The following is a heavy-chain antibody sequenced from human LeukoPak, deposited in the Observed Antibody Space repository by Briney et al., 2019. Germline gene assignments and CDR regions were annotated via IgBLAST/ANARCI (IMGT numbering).Heavy chain of an antibody. CDR3: ARASYDVLTG. Sequence: GGSLRLSCAASGFTFSSYEMNWVRQAPGKGLEWIAYISSSGDTIYYADSVKGRFTISRDNTKNSLYLQMNTLRTEDTAVYYCARASYDVLTGWGQGTLVAVSS. CDR1: GFTFSSYE. D-gene: IGHD3-9*01. CDR2: ISSSGDTI. V-gene: IGHV3-48*03. J-gene: IGHJ4*02.